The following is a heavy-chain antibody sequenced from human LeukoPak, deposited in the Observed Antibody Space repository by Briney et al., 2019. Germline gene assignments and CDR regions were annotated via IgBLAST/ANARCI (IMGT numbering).Heavy chain of an antibody. D-gene: IGHD3-22*01. J-gene: IGHJ4*02. V-gene: IGHV4-34*01. CDR2: IDHSGNT. CDR1: GGSFSGYY. CDR3: ARGRIHSSKNYYDSSGYRYEY. Sequence: SETLSLTCAVYGGSFSGYYWSWIRQPPGKGLEWIGEIDHSGNTNYNPSLKSRVSMSLDTSKNQLSLRLRSVTAADTAVYYCARGRIHSSKNYYDSSGYRYEYWGQGTLVTVSS.